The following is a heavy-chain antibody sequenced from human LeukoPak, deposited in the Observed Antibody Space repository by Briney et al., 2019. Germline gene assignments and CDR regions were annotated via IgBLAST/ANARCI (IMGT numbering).Heavy chain of an antibody. CDR1: GFNFSSYG. J-gene: IGHJ4*02. CDR3: GRQNIMFGGFIFDYFDY. D-gene: IGHD3-16*01. CDR2: ISYDVSNE. Sequence: GRSLRLSCAASGFNFSSYGMHWVRQAPGKGLEWVAVISYDVSNEYYADSVKVRFTISRDNSKNTLYLQMNSLRAEDTAVYYWGRQNIMFGGFIFDYFDYWGKETLVPVSS. V-gene: IGHV3-30-3*01.